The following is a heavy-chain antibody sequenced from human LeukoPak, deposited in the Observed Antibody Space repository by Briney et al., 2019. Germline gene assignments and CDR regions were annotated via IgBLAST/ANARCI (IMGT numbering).Heavy chain of an antibody. Sequence: PSQTLSLTCAVSGGSISSGGYSWSRIRQPPGKGLEWIGYIYHSGSTYYNPSLKSRVTISVDRSKNQFSLKLSSVTAADTAVYYCARDYYDSSGYYYAPAFDIWGQGTMVTVSS. CDR3: ARDYYDSSGYYYAPAFDI. V-gene: IGHV4-30-2*01. CDR1: GGSISSGGYS. D-gene: IGHD3-22*01. CDR2: IYHSGST. J-gene: IGHJ3*02.